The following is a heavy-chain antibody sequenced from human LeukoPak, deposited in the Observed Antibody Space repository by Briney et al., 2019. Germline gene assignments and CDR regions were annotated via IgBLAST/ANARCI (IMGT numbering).Heavy chain of an antibody. CDR3: ATDASYGEYYFDH. CDR2: ISRDSSLI. D-gene: IGHD4-17*01. Sequence: GGSLRLSCAASGFTFSSYAMSWIRQAPGKGLEWISYISRDSSLIDYADSVKGRFTISRDNAKDSLFLQMNSLRGEDTAVYYCATDASYGEYYFDHWGQGTLVTVSS. CDR1: GFTFSSYA. V-gene: IGHV3-48*01. J-gene: IGHJ4*02.